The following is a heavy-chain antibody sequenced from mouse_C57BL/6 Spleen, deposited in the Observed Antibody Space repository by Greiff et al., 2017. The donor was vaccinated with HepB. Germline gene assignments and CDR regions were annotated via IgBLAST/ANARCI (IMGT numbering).Heavy chain of an antibody. J-gene: IGHJ2*01. V-gene: IGHV5-6*01. CDR1: GFTFSSYG. CDR3: ARHEGGRAYFDY. CDR2: ISSGGSYT. Sequence: EVKLVESGGDLVKPGGSLKLSCAASGFTFSSYGMSWVRQTPDKRLEWVATISSGGSYTYYPDSVKGRFTISRDNAKNTLYLQMSSLKSEDTAMYYCARHEGGRAYFDYWGQGTTLTVSS.